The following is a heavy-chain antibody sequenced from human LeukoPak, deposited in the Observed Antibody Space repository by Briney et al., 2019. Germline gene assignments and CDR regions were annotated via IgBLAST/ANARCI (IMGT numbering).Heavy chain of an antibody. CDR1: GGSISSYY. V-gene: IGHV4-59*01. CDR2: IYYSGST. J-gene: IGHJ4*02. CDR3: ARLRYDSSGYRSSSYYFEY. Sequence: KPSETLSLTCTVSGGSISSYYWNWIRQPPGKGLEWIGYIYYSGSTNYNPSLKSRVIISVDTSKNQFSLKLSAVTAADTAVYYCARLRYDSSGYRSSSYYFEYWGQGTLVTVSS. D-gene: IGHD3-22*01.